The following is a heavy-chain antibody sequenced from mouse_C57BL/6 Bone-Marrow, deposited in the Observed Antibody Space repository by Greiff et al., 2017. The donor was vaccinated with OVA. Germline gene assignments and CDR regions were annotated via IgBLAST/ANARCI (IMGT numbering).Heavy chain of an antibody. V-gene: IGHV14-4*01. CDR1: GFNIKDDY. J-gene: IGHJ1*03. CDR3: TCITTVVAHWYFDV. Sequence: VHVKQSGAELVRPGASVKLSCTASGFNIKDDYMHWVKQRPEQGLEWIGWIDPENGDTEYASKFQGKATITADTSSNTAYLQLSSLTSEDTAVYYCTCITTVVAHWYFDVWGTGTTVTVSS. D-gene: IGHD1-1*01. CDR2: IDPENGDT.